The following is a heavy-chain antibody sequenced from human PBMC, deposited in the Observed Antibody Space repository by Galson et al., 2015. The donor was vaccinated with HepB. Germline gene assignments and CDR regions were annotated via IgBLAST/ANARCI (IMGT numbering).Heavy chain of an antibody. Sequence: SVKVSCKASGYTFTYYAIHWVRQTPGQRLEWMGWINEGNGNTKYSQKLQGRVTITRDTSATTADMELSNLRSEDTAVYYCARGPRITVADYQYYGMDVWGQGTTVSVSS. CDR2: INEGNGNT. V-gene: IGHV1-3*01. J-gene: IGHJ6*02. CDR3: ARGPRITVADYQYYGMDV. CDR1: GYTFTYYA. D-gene: IGHD6-19*01.